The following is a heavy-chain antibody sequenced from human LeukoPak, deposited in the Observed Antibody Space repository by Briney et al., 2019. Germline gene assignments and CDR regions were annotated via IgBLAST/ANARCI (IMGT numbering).Heavy chain of an antibody. J-gene: IGHJ3*02. CDR2: IYYSGST. Sequence: PSETLSLTCTVSGGSISSYYWSWIRQPPGKGLEWIGYIYYSGSTNYNPSLKSRVTISVDTSKNQFSLKLSSVTAADTAVYYCARGYIQYHAFDIWGQGTMVTVSS. CDR3: ARGYIQYHAFDI. D-gene: IGHD2-2*01. V-gene: IGHV4-59*01. CDR1: GGSISSYY.